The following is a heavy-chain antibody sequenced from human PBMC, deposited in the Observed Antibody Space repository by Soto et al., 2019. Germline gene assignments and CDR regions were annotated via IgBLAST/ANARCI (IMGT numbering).Heavy chain of an antibody. CDR2: IIPIFGTA. CDR1: GGTFSSYA. Sequence: GASVKVSCKASGGTFSSYAISWVRQAPGQGLEWMGGIIPIFGTANYAQKFQGRVTITADESTSTAYMELSSLRSEDTAVYYCARENIVVLKDAFDIWGQGTMVTVSS. CDR3: ARENIVVLKDAFDI. J-gene: IGHJ3*02. D-gene: IGHD2-15*01. V-gene: IGHV1-69*13.